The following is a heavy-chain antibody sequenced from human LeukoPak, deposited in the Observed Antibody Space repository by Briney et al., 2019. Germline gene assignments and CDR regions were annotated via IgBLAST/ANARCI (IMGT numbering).Heavy chain of an antibody. CDR2: LIPIFGTA. Sequence: EASVKVPCKVSGGTFSSYAISWVRQATGQGLEWMGGLIPIFGTANYAQKFQGRVTITTDESTSTAYMELSSLRSEDTAVYYCARDATTENWFDPWGQGTLVTVSS. CDR1: GGTFSSYA. D-gene: IGHD1-14*01. J-gene: IGHJ5*02. V-gene: IGHV1-69*05. CDR3: ARDATTENWFDP.